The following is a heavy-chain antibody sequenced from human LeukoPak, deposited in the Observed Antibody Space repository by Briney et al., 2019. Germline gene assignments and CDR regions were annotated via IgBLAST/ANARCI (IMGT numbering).Heavy chain of an antibody. J-gene: IGHJ4*02. CDR3: ARDTDSNYAGD. Sequence: SETLSLTCTVSGGSISSGGHYWSWIRQHPGKGLEWIGYINYSGSTYYNPSLKSRVTISVDTSQNQFSLKLSSVTAADTAVYYCARDTDSNYAGDWGQGTLVTVSS. D-gene: IGHD4-11*01. CDR1: GGSISSGGHY. CDR2: INYSGST. V-gene: IGHV4-31*03.